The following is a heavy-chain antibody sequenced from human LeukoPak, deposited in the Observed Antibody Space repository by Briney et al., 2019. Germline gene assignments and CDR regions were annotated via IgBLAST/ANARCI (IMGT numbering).Heavy chain of an antibody. CDR1: GFTFSSYA. CDR3: ARGWSSSSLFDY. Sequence: PGGSLRLSCAASGFTFSSYATHWVRQAPGKGLEWVAVISYDGSNKYYADSVKGRFTISRDNSKNTLYLQMNSLRAEDTAVYYCARGWSSSSLFDYWGQGTLVTVSS. V-gene: IGHV3-30*01. J-gene: IGHJ4*02. CDR2: ISYDGSNK. D-gene: IGHD6-6*01.